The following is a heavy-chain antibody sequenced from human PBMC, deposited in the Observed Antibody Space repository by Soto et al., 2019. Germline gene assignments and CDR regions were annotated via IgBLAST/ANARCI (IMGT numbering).Heavy chain of an antibody. CDR2: IYHSGST. D-gene: IGHD2-21*02. CDR1: GVSISSGGYS. V-gene: IGHV4-30-2*01. CDR3: ARDLWGYCGTDCYPLDV. Sequence: SETLSLTCAVSGVSISSGGYSWSWIRPPPGKGLEWIGYIYHSGSTYYNPSLKSRVTISVDTSKNQFSLKLNSVTAADTAVYYCARDLWGYCGTDCYPLDVWGQGTTVTVSS. J-gene: IGHJ6*02.